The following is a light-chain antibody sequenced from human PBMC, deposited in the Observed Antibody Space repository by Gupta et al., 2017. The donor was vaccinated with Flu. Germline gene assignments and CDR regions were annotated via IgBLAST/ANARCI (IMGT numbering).Light chain of an antibody. CDR2: DAS. Sequence: PSSLSESVGDRVTITCQASQDISNYLNWYQQKPGKAPKLLIYDASNLETGVTSRFSGSGSGTDFTFTISSLQPEDIATYYCQRYDSLPITFGQGTRLEIK. CDR1: QDISNY. V-gene: IGKV1-33*01. CDR3: QRYDSLPIT. J-gene: IGKJ5*01.